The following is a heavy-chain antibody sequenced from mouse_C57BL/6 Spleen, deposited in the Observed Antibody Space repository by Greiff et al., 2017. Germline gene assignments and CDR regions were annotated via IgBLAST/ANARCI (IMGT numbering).Heavy chain of an antibody. CDR2: IDPSDSYT. J-gene: IGHJ4*01. CDR3: ARDPFITTVVATPYYAMDY. D-gene: IGHD1-1*01. CDR1: GYTFTSYW. Sequence: QVQLQQSGAELVMPGASVKLSCKASGYTFTSYWMHWVKQRPGQGLEWIGEIDPSDSYTNYNQKFKGKSTLTVDKSSSTAYMQLSSLTSEDSAVYYCARDPFITTVVATPYYAMDYWGQGTSVTVSS. V-gene: IGHV1-69*01.